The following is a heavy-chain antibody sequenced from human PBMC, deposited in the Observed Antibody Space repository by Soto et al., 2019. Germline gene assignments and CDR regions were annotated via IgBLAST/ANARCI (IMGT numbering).Heavy chain of an antibody. CDR3: ARGGAAGRGDAIDT. Sequence: EVQLEESGGGAVQLGESLRVTCVASGFTFRNQWMHWVRQVPGKGLVWVSRINGDGTRASYADFVKGRFTISRDNARNLLFLQLNSLTVEDAGVYHCARGGAAGRGDAIDTWGPGTTVAVSS. D-gene: IGHD3-10*01. CDR1: GFTFRNQW. J-gene: IGHJ6*02. CDR2: INGDGTRA. V-gene: IGHV3-74*01.